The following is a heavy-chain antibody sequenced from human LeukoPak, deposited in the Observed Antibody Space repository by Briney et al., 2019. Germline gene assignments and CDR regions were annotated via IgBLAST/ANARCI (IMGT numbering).Heavy chain of an antibody. V-gene: IGHV3-9*01. CDR2: VFGTSGSI. J-gene: IGHJ4*02. CDR3: AKGHTYGLGESYLDF. Sequence: GGSLRLSCAASGFTFDDYAMHWVRRAPGTALEWVSAVFGTSGSIGYADSVKGRLTISRENDRISIYMQMDSMRTEDTALYYCAKGHTYGLGESYLDFWGQGTLVTVSS. CDR1: GFTFDDYA. D-gene: IGHD2-8*01.